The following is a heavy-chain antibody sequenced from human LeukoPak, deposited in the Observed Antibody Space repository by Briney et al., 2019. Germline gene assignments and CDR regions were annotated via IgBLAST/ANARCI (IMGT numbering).Heavy chain of an antibody. CDR2: IRSKAYGGTT. CDR1: GFTFSSFA. J-gene: IGHJ4*02. CDR3: TRASKDGYDY. Sequence: GGSLRLSCAASGFTFSSFAMSWVRQAPGKGLEWVGFIRSKAYGGTTEYAASVKGRFTISRDDSKSIAYLQMNSLKTEDTAVYYCTRASKDGYDYWGQGTLVTVSS. D-gene: IGHD5-24*01. V-gene: IGHV3-49*04.